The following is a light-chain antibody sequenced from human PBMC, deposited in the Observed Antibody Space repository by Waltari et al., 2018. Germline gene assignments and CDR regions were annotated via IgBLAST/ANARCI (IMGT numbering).Light chain of an antibody. V-gene: IGKV3-15*01. CDR3: QQYNNWPPWT. CDR1: PSVSSN. CDR2: GAS. J-gene: IGKJ1*01. Sequence: EIVMTQSPATLSVSPGERATLSCRASPSVSSNLAWYQQKPGQAPRLLIYGASTRATGIPARFSGSGSGTEFTLTISSLQSEDFAFDYCQQYNNWPPWTFGQGTKVEIK.